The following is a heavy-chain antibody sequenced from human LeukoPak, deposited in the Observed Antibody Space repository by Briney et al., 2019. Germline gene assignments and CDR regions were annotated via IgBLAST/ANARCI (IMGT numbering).Heavy chain of an antibody. V-gene: IGHV4-39*01. CDR3: ASGGYSSGWYGSFDI. CDR2: LYSGGLT. Sequence: PSETLSLTCTVSGASISSSDYYWGWIRQPPGKGLEWFGSLYSGGLTYYNPSLKSRVTISVDTSKNQFSLKVTSVTAADTAVYSCASGGYSSGWYGSFDIWGQWTVVTVSS. D-gene: IGHD6-19*01. CDR1: GASISSSDYY. J-gene: IGHJ3*02.